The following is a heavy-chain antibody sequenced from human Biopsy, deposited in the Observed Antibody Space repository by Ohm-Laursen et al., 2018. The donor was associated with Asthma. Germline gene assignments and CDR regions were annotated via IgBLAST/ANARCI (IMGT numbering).Heavy chain of an antibody. CDR1: GFTLTTYA. V-gene: IGHV3-30*03. Sequence: SLRLSCAASGFTLTTYAIHWVRQAPGKGLEWVAVISYDGSTKYSADSVKGRFIVSSDISKNILSLQMNSLRPEDTAVYYCARDVVWFREVGGMDVWGQGTTVTVSS. J-gene: IGHJ6*02. CDR2: ISYDGSTK. CDR3: ARDVVWFREVGGMDV. D-gene: IGHD3-10*01.